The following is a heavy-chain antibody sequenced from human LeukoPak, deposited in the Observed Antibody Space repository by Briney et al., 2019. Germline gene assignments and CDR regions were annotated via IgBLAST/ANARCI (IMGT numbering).Heavy chain of an antibody. Sequence: SETLSLTCTVSGGSISNNYWTWIRQPPGKGLEWIGYIYYNGATSYNPSLKSRVTMSVDTSKNQFSLKLSSVTAADTAVYYCAGGDSGGSDYWGQGTLVTVSS. V-gene: IGHV4-59*12. D-gene: IGHD3-10*01. J-gene: IGHJ4*02. CDR2: IYYNGAT. CDR1: GGSISNNY. CDR3: AGGDSGGSDY.